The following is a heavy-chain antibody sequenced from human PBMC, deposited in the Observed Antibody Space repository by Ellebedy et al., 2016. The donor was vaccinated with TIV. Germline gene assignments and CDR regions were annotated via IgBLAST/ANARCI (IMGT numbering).Heavy chain of an antibody. CDR2: IYQDGIEK. J-gene: IGHJ5*02. CDR1: GFTFRSYW. Sequence: PGGSLRLSCAASGFTFRSYWMGWVRQAPGKGLEWVANIYQDGIEKYYVDSVKGRFTISRDNAKNSLYLQMNSLRVEDTAVYYCARRGSYGDYAVQINNWFDRWGQGTLVTVYS. V-gene: IGHV3-7*01. CDR3: ARRGSYGDYAVQINNWFDR. D-gene: IGHD4-17*01.